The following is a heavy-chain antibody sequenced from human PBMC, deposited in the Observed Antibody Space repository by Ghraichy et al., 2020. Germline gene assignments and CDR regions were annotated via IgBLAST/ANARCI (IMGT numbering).Heavy chain of an antibody. CDR1: GGSISSYY. CDR2: IYYSGST. J-gene: IGHJ6*02. D-gene: IGHD2-2*01. CDR3: ARAVVPCATKYDLYV. V-gene: IGHV4-59*01. Sequence: SETLSLTCTVSGGSISSYYWNWIRQPPGKGLEWIGYIYYSGSTNYNSSLKSRVTISVDPSKNQFSLKLSSVTAADTAVYYCARAVVPCATKYDLYVWGQGPTVTVPS.